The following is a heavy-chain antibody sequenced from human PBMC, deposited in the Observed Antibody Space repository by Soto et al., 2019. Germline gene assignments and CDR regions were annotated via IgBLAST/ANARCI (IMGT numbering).Heavy chain of an antibody. CDR2: IVHSGIT. CDR1: GGSCSDYF. V-gene: IGHV4-34*01. Sequence: PLETLSLTCAVSGGSCSDYFWSWIRQPPGKGLEWIGEIVHSGITHYNPSLKSRVTISVDTSKSQFSLKLSSVTAADTAVYFCARGHYCSGTSCYTYFYYYMDVWGKGTTVTVSS. CDR3: ARGHYCSGTSCYTYFYYYMDV. J-gene: IGHJ6*03. D-gene: IGHD2-2*02.